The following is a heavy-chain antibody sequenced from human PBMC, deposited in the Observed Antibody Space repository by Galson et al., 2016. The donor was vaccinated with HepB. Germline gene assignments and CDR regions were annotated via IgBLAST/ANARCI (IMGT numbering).Heavy chain of an antibody. CDR2: LSYDGRQN. V-gene: IGHV3-30*18. J-gene: IGHJ4*02. CDR1: GFTFSSYG. D-gene: IGHD6-13*01. Sequence: SLRLSCAASGFTFSSYGMHWVRQAPGKGLEWVAVLSYDGRQNKYGDSVKGRFTISRDNSNNTLYLQMDSLRPEDTAVYYCAKGVKAAAGTLDAYWGQGILVTVSS. CDR3: AKGVKAAAGTLDAY.